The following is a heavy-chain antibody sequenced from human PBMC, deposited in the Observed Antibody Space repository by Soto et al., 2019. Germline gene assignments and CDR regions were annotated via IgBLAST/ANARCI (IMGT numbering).Heavy chain of an antibody. Sequence: QVQLEESGPGLVKPSQALSLTCGVFGDSINDGDHYWSWIRQPPGRGLEWIGFIYYSGNTNYNPSLKSRVTISIARSKNQFSLKMTSVTAADTAVYYCARNKGKYYYGIDVWGQGTAVTVSS. J-gene: IGHJ6*02. CDR1: GDSINDGDHY. CDR3: ARNKGKYYYGIDV. CDR2: IYYSGNT. V-gene: IGHV4-30-4*01.